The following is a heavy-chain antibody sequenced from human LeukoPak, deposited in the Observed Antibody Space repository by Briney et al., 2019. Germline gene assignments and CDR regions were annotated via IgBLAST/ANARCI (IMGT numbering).Heavy chain of an antibody. J-gene: IGHJ4*02. D-gene: IGHD1-26*01. CDR1: GFTFSSYW. Sequence: GALRLSCAASGFTFSSYWMSWVRQAPGKGLEWVANIKQDGSEKYYVDSVKGRFTISRDNAKNSLYLQMNSLRAEDTAVYYCAREDSGSYYPAFDYWGQGTLVTVSS. CDR3: AREDSGSYYPAFDY. CDR2: IKQDGSEK. V-gene: IGHV3-7*01.